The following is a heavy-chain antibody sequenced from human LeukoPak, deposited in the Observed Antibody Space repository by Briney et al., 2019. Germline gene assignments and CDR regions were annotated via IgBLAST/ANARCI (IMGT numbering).Heavy chain of an antibody. CDR3: AGAYSSGFDY. CDR1: GGSFSGYY. Sequence: SETLSLTCAVYGGSFSGYYWSWIRQPPGMGLEWIGEINHSGSTNYNPSLKSRVTISVDTSKNQFSLKLSSVTAADTAVYYCAGAYSSGFDYWGQGTLVTVSS. J-gene: IGHJ4*02. D-gene: IGHD6-19*01. V-gene: IGHV4-34*01. CDR2: INHSGST.